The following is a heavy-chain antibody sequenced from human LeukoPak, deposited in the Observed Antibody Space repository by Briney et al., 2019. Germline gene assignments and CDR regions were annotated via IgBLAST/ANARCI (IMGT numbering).Heavy chain of an antibody. J-gene: IGHJ4*02. CDR1: GFTFSSYS. D-gene: IGHD5-18*01. Sequence: GGSLRLSCAASGFTFSSYSMNWVRQAPGKGLEWVSSITSTGTYTFYADSVKGRFTISRDNAKNSLYLQMTSLRAEDTAFYYCARDLRTGYTYGYPLDYWGQGTLVTVSS. CDR3: ARDLRTGYTYGYPLDY. V-gene: IGHV3-21*01. CDR2: ITSTGTYT.